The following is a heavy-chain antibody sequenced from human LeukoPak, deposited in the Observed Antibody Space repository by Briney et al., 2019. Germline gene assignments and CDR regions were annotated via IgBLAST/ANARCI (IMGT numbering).Heavy chain of an antibody. CDR2: TSDGGGT. V-gene: IGHV4-39*01. CDR3: ARGGSEYYYDSSGPYYFDY. J-gene: IGHJ4*02. CDR1: GGSITSGTYY. D-gene: IGHD3-22*01. Sequence: SESLSLTCTVSGGSITSGTYYWAWIRQPPGKGLEWIGRTSDGGGTYYDPSLKSRVTISVDTSKNQFSLKLSSVTAADTAVYYCARGGSEYYYDSSGPYYFDYWGQGTLVTVSS.